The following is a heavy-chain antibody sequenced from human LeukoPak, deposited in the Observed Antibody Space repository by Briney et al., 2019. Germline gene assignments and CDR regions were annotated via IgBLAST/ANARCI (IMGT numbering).Heavy chain of an antibody. Sequence: ASVKVSCKASGYIFTSYAMNWVRQAPGQGLEWMGWINTNTGNPTYAQGFTGRFVFSLDTSVSTAYLQISSLKAEDTAVYYCARAVPGAIYDSSGYGMDVWGQGTTVTVSS. CDR3: ARAVPGAIYDSSGYGMDV. CDR2: INTNTGNP. CDR1: GYIFTSYA. D-gene: IGHD3-22*01. J-gene: IGHJ6*02. V-gene: IGHV7-4-1*02.